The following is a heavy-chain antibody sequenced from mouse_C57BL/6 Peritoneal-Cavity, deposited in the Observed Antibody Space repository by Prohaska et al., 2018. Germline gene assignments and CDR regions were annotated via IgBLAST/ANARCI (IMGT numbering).Heavy chain of an antibody. Sequence: LVAPSQGLSITCTVSGFSLTSYAISWVRQPPGKGLEWLGVIWTGGGTNYNSALKSRLSISKDNSKSQVFLKMNSLQTDDTARYYCARTDGYDALYYFDYWGQAPLSQSPQ. D-gene: IGHD2-2*01. V-gene: IGHV2-9-1*01. CDR1: GFSLTSYA. J-gene: IGHJ2*01. CDR2: IWTGGGT. CDR3: ARTDGYDALYYFDY.